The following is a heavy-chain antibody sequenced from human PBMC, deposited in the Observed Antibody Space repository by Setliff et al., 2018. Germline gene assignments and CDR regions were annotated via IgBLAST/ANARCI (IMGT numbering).Heavy chain of an antibody. V-gene: IGHV4-39*07. CDR3: ARGGLWFGELLWKYYYYGMDV. CDR1: GGSVSSSGYY. J-gene: IGHJ6*02. Sequence: SETLSLTCTVSGGSVSSSGYYWGWIRQPPGKGLEWIGKMYFGGNTYVNPSLTSRVTISGDMSKNQFSLKLSSVTAADPAVYYCARGGLWFGELLWKYYYYGMDVWGQGTTVTVSS. D-gene: IGHD3-10*01. CDR2: MYFGGNT.